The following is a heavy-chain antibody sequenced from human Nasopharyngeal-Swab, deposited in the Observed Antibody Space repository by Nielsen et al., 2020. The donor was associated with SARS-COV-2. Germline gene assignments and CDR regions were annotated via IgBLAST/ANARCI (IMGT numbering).Heavy chain of an antibody. CDR2: IYYSGST. CDR3: ARGGSGWSTTFDY. J-gene: IGHJ4*02. D-gene: IGHD6-19*01. Sequence: WIRQPPGKGLEWTGYIYYSGSTYYNPSLKSRVTISVDTSKNQFSLKLSSVTAADTAVYYCARGGSGWSTTFDYWGQGTLVTVSS. V-gene: IGHV4-59*01.